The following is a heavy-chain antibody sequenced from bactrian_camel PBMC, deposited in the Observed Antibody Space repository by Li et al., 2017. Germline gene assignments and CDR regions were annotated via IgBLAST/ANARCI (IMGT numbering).Heavy chain of an antibody. Sequence: HVQLVESGGGSVQAGGSLRLSCVVSGYTSDPTCMGWFRQAPGKDREAIASIFTAGGGTYYADSVKGRFTISEDNAQNILYLQMNDLKPEDTAKYYCVADAKAVVPWDWFGGYSSRGQGTQVTVS. V-gene: IGHV3S61*01. CDR2: IFTAGGGT. J-gene: IGHJ4*01. CDR1: GYTSDPTC. D-gene: IGHD7*01. CDR3: VADAKAVVPWDWFGGYSS.